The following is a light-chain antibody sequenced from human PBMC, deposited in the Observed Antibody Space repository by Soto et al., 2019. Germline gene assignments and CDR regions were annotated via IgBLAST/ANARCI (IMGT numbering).Light chain of an antibody. CDR2: EVS. J-gene: IGLJ1*01. V-gene: IGLV2-14*01. Sequence: QSVLTQPASVSGSPGQSIAISCTGTSSDVGDYNHVTWYQQHPGKAPKLMIYEVSNRPSGVSNRFSGSKSGNTASLTISGLQAEDEADYYCSSYRDSPPSYVFGTGTKVTVL. CDR1: SSDVGDYNH. CDR3: SSYRDSPPSYV.